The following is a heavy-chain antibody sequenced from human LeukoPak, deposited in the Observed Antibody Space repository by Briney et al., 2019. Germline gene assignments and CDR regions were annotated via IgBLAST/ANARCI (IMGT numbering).Heavy chain of an antibody. Sequence: GGSLRLSCAASGFTFSSSAMNWVRQAPGKGLEWVSTIGGSGGTTYYADSVKGRFTISRDNFNNTLYLQMNSMRVEDTALYFCAKGVVDYYDSSGYYPSDLWGQGTLVTVSS. CDR2: IGGSGGTT. CDR3: AKGVVDYYDSSGYYPSDL. D-gene: IGHD3-22*01. CDR1: GFTFSSSA. J-gene: IGHJ5*02. V-gene: IGHV3-23*01.